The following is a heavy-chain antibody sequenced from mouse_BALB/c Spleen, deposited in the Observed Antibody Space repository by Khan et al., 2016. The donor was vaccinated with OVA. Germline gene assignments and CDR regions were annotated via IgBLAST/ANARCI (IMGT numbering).Heavy chain of an antibody. CDR1: GFTFSSYG. J-gene: IGHJ2*01. CDR3: ARMARTIN. V-gene: IGHV5-6-3*01. Sequence: EVELVESGGGLVQPGGSLKLSCAASGFTFSSYGMSWVRQTPDKRLELVATINSTGGSPYYPDSVKGRFTISRDNAKNTLYLQMSSLKSEDTAMYYCARMARTINWGQGTTLTVSS. CDR2: INSTGGSP.